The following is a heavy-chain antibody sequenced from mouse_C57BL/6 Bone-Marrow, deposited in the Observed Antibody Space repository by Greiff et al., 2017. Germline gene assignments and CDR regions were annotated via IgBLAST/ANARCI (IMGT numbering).Heavy chain of an antibody. J-gene: IGHJ1*03. CDR1: GYTFTDYE. CDR3: TRAISEFITTVVPYFDV. Sequence: VQLKESGAELVRPGASVTLSCKASGYTFTDYEMHWVKQTPVHGLEWIGAIDPETGGTAYNQKFKGKAILTADKSSSTAYMELRSLTSEDSAVYCCTRAISEFITTVVPYFDVWGTGTTVTVSS. V-gene: IGHV1-15*01. CDR2: IDPETGGT. D-gene: IGHD1-1*01.